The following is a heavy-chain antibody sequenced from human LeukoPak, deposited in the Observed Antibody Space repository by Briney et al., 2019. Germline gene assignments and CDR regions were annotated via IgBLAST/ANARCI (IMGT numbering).Heavy chain of an antibody. CDR1: EFTFRSYE. D-gene: IGHD5-18*01. V-gene: IGHV3-48*03. CDR2: ISSPGDTI. J-gene: IGHJ4*02. Sequence: GGSLRLSCAASEFTFRSYEMNWVRQSLGKGLEWVSYISSPGDTIFYADSVKGRFTISRDNAKNSLYLQMNSLRAEDTAVYYCARGYTCGYWGQGTLVIVSS. CDR3: ARGYTCGY.